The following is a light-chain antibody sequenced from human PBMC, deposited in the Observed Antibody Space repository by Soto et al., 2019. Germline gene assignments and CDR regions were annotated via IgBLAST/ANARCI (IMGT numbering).Light chain of an antibody. Sequence: QSVLTQPPSLSEGPGQRVTISCSGTTSNIGNYAANRYQQVPGKAPKLLIYYNDLLASGVSDRFSGSKSGTSASLAISGLQPEDEADYFCAAWDDSLRGVVFGGGTKLTVL. J-gene: IGLJ3*02. V-gene: IGLV1-36*01. CDR1: TSNIGNYA. CDR2: YND. CDR3: AAWDDSLRGVV.